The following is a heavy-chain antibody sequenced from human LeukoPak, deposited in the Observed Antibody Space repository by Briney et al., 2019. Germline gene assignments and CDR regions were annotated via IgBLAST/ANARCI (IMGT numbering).Heavy chain of an antibody. CDR2: IIPIFGTA. J-gene: IGHJ5*02. CDR3: ARDRRGRYCSSISCYLGCFDP. CDR1: GGTFSSYA. V-gene: IGHV1-69*13. D-gene: IGHD2-2*01. Sequence: SVKVSCKASGGTFSSYAISWVRQAPGQGLEWMGGIIPIFGTANYAQKFQGRVKITADESTSAAYMELSSLRSDDTAVYYCARDRRGRYCSSISCYLGCFDPWGQGTLVTVSS.